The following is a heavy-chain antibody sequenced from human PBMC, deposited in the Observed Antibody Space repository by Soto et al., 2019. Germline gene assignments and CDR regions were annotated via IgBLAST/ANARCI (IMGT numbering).Heavy chain of an antibody. CDR1: GFTFSSYA. CDR2: ISGSGGST. J-gene: IGHJ4*02. CDR3: AKDSGYGDYVDY. Sequence: EVQLLESGGGLVQPGGSLRLSCAASGFTFSSYAMSWVRQAPGKGLEWVSAISGSGGSTYYADSVKGRFTISRDNSKNTLYLQMNSLSAEDTAVYYCAKDSGYGDYVDYWGQGTLVTVSS. V-gene: IGHV3-23*01. D-gene: IGHD4-17*01.